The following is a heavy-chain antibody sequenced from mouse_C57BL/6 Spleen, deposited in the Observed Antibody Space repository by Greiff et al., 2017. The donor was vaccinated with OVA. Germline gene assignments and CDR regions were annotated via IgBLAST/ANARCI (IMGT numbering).Heavy chain of an antibody. CDR3: ARGIYYDYDDGYAMDY. CDR1: GYTFTSYW. CDR2: IHPNSGST. J-gene: IGHJ4*01. Sequence: QVQLKQPGAELVKPGASVKLSCKASGYTFTSYWMHWVKQRPGQGLEWIGMIHPNSGSTNYNEKFKSKATLTVDKSSSTAYMQLSSLTSEDSAVYYCARGIYYDYDDGYAMDYWGQGTSVTVSS. D-gene: IGHD2-4*01. V-gene: IGHV1-64*01.